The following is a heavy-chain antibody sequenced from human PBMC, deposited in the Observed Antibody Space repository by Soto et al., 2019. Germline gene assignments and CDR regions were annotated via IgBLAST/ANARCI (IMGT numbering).Heavy chain of an antibody. J-gene: IGHJ4*02. V-gene: IGHV4-31*03. Sequence: QVQLQESGPGLVKPSHTLSLTCTVSGGSISSGGYYWSWIRQHPGKGLEWIGPIYYSGSTYYNPSLQSRGTISVDTSKNQFALKLSSVTAADTAVYYCASAPSGYSYGPNFDYWGQGTLVTVSS. CDR2: IYYSGST. CDR3: ASAPSGYSYGPNFDY. CDR1: GGSISSGGYY. D-gene: IGHD5-18*01.